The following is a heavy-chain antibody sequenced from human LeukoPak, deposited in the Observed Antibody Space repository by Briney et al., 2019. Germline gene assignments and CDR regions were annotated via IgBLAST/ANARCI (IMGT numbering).Heavy chain of an antibody. D-gene: IGHD4-17*01. CDR1: GFTFSSYD. CDR2: IRYDGSNK. CDR3: AKDRTVTTTPYYFDY. Sequence: GGSLRLSCAASGFTFSSYDMHWVRQAPGKGLEWVAFIRYDGSNKYYADSVKGRFTISRDNSKNTLYLQMNSLRAEDTAVYYCAKDRTVTTTPYYFDYWGQGTLVTVSS. V-gene: IGHV3-30*02. J-gene: IGHJ4*02.